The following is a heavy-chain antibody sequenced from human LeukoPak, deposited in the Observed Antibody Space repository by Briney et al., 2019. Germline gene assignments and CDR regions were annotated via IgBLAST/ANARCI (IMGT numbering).Heavy chain of an antibody. CDR2: ISSYNGNT. CDR3: ATVLYYYGSGSYQLGP. D-gene: IGHD3-10*01. J-gene: IGHJ5*02. V-gene: IGHV1-18*01. CDR1: VYTFSSYG. Sequence: ASVKVSCKASVYTFSSYGISWVRQAPGQGLEWMGWISSYNGNTNSVQKFQGRVTMTRDTSISTAYMELSRLGSDATAVYYCATVLYYYGSGSYQLGPWGQGALVTVSS.